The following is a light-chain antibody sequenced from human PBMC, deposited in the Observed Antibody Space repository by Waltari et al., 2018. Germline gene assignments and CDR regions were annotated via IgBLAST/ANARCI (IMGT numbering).Light chain of an antibody. CDR1: QSVLYHSNNKNY. CDR3: QQYYSAPYT. J-gene: IGKJ2*01. V-gene: IGKV4-1*01. Sequence: DIVMTQSPDSLAVSLGERATINGKSSQSVLYHSNNKNYLTWYQQKPGQPPKLLIYWASTRESGVPDRFSGSASGTDFTLTISSLQAEDVAVYYCQQYYSAPYTFGQGTKLEIK. CDR2: WAS.